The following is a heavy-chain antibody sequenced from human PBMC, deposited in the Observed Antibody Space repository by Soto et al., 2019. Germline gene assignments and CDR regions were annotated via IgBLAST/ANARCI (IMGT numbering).Heavy chain of an antibody. Sequence: PSETLSLTCTVSGGSISSYYWSWIRQPPGKGLEWIGNIYYSGSTNYNPSLKSRVTMSVDTSKNQFSLKLSSVTAADTAVYYCARQDSSGYDDWGQGTLVTVSS. V-gene: IGHV4-59*08. CDR2: IYYSGST. D-gene: IGHD3-22*01. CDR3: ARQDSSGYDD. CDR1: GGSISSYY. J-gene: IGHJ4*02.